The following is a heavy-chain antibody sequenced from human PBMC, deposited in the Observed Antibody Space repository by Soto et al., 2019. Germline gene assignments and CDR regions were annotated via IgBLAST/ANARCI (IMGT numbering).Heavy chain of an antibody. CDR1: GFTFSDYY. V-gene: IGHV3-11*01. CDR2: ISSSGSTI. J-gene: IGHJ3*02. D-gene: IGHD3-22*01. CDR3: ARDPVDSSGYYSGNAFDI. Sequence: PGGSLRLSCAASGFTFSDYYMSWIRQAPGEGLEWVSYISSSGSTIYYADSVKGRFTISRDNAKNSLYLQMNSLRAEDTAVYYCARDPVDSSGYYSGNAFDIWGQGTMVTVSS.